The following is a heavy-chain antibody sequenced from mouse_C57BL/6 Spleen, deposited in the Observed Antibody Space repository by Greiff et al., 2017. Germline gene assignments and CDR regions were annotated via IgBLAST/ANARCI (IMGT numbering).Heavy chain of an antibody. V-gene: IGHV1-82*01. CDR2: IYPGDGDT. Sequence: VKLMESGPELVKPGASVKISCKASGYAFSSSWMNWVKQRPGKGLEWIGRIYPGDGDTNYNGKFKGKATLTADKASSTAYMQLSSLTSEDSAVYFCSRRGDGYYFDYWGQGTTRTVSS. CDR1: GYAFSSSW. CDR3: SRRGDGYYFDY. J-gene: IGHJ2*01. D-gene: IGHD2-3*01.